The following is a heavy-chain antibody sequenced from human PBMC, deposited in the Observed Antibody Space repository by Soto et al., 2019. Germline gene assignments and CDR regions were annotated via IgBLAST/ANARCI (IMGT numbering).Heavy chain of an antibody. D-gene: IGHD3-10*01. CDR2: IYPGDSDT. J-gene: IGHJ6*02. V-gene: IGHV5-51*01. CDR3: ARLVTMVRGSEGMDV. CDR1: GYSFTSYW. Sequence: VQLVQSGAEVKKPGESLKISCKGSGYSFTSYWIGWVRQMPGKGLEWMGIIYPGDSDTRYSPSFQGQATISADKSISTAYLQWSSLKASDTAMYYCARLVTMVRGSEGMDVWGQGTTVTVSS.